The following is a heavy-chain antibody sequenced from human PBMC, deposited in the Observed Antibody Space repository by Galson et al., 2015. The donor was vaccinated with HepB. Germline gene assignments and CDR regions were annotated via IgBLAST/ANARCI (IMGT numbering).Heavy chain of an antibody. CDR2: IVVGSGNT. Sequence: SVKVSCKASGFTFTSSAVQWVRQARGQRLEWIGWIVVGSGNTNYAQKFQERVTITRDMSTSTAYMELSSLRSEDTAVYYCAAGERAGTIFGSYGMDVWGQGTTVTVSS. D-gene: IGHD3-3*01. V-gene: IGHV1-58*01. CDR1: GFTFTSSA. CDR3: AAGERAGTIFGSYGMDV. J-gene: IGHJ6*02.